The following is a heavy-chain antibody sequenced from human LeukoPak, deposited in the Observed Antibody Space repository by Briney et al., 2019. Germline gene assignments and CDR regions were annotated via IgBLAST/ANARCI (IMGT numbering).Heavy chain of an antibody. D-gene: IGHD3-10*01. CDR3: AREELRGSYFDY. J-gene: IGHJ4*02. V-gene: IGHV3-30*02. CDR2: IRYDGSNK. Sequence: GGSLRLSCAASGFTFSSYGMHWVRQAPGKGLEWVAFIRYDGSNKYYADSVKGRFTISRDNSKNTLYLQMNSLRAEDTAVYYCAREELRGSYFDYWGQGTLVTVSS. CDR1: GFTFSSYG.